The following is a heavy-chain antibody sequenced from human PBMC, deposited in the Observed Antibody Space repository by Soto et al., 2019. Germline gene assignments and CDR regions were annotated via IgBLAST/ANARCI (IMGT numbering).Heavy chain of an antibody. CDR1: SFSFADSA. Sequence: PVKVSWKACSFSFADSAVPWVRPARGQRLEWIGRNAVDSGNTKYAQRFTERVTISWDMSTITAFMELRSLRSEDTAVYYCATANNTSPFDFWGLGTLVTVSS. CDR3: ATANNTSPFDF. CDR2: NAVDSGNT. V-gene: IGHV1-58*01. J-gene: IGHJ4*02. D-gene: IGHD1-26*01.